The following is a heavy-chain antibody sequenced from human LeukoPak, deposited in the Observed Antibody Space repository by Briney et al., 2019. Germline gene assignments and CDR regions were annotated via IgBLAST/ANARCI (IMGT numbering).Heavy chain of an antibody. CDR2: ISYDGSNK. Sequence: GGSLRLSCAASGFTFSSYGMHWVRQAPGKGLEWVAVISYDGSNKYYADSVKGRFTISRDNSKNTLYLQMNSLRAEDTAVYYCAKDPSMFSSSDGMDVWGQGTTVTVSS. V-gene: IGHV3-30*18. CDR3: AKDPSMFSSSDGMDV. CDR1: GFTFSSYG. D-gene: IGHD6-13*01. J-gene: IGHJ6*02.